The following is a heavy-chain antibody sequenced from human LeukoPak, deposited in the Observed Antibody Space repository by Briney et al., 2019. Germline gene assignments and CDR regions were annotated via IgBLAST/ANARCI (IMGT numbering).Heavy chain of an antibody. J-gene: IGHJ4*02. CDR1: GFTFSDYS. CDR2: ISSRAPSI. Sequence: GGSLRLSCAASGFTFSDYSMSWIRQAPGKGLEWISYISSRAPSIYYADSVKGRFSISRDNAKNSLYLQMNSLRAEDTAVYYCARRDTTMVTYDFWGQGTLVTVSS. D-gene: IGHD5-18*01. V-gene: IGHV3-11*01. CDR3: ARRDTTMVTYDF.